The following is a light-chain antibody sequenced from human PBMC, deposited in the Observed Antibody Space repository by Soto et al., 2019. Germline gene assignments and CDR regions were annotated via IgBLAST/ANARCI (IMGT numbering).Light chain of an antibody. Sequence: QSVLTQPPSASGTPGQRVTISCSGSTSNIGSNGVNWYRQLPGTAPKLLIYSSNERPSGVPDRFSGSKSGTSASLAIIGLQSEDEADYYCAAWDDRLNGYVFGTGTKVTVL. CDR1: TSNIGSNG. CDR3: AAWDDRLNGYV. J-gene: IGLJ1*01. CDR2: SSN. V-gene: IGLV1-44*01.